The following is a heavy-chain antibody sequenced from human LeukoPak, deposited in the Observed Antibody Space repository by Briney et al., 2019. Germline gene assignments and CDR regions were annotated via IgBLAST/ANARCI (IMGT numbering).Heavy chain of an antibody. J-gene: IGHJ5*02. CDR1: GFTFSSYA. D-gene: IGHD3-10*01. CDR3: AREKYDGSPGNWFDP. V-gene: IGHV3-23*01. CDR2: ISDTGDST. Sequence: GGSLRLSCTASGFTFSSYAMSWVRRAPGKGLEWVSSISDTGDSTYYADSVKGRFTISRDNSKNTLYLQMNSLRAEDTAVYYCAREKYDGSPGNWFDPWGQGTLVTVSS.